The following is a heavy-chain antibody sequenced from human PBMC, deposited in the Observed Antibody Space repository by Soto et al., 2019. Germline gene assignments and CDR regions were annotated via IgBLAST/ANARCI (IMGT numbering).Heavy chain of an antibody. D-gene: IGHD5-12*01. V-gene: IGHV3-21*01. CDR2: ISSSSSYI. CDR1: GFTFSSYS. J-gene: IGHJ4*02. CDR3: ARDGRDGYNELRVEHFFDY. Sequence: GGSLRLSCAASGFTFSSYSMNWVRQAPGKGLEWVSSISSSSSYIYYADSVKGRFTISRDNAKNSLYLQMNSLRAEDTAVYYCARDGRDGYNELRVEHFFDYWGQGTLVTVSS.